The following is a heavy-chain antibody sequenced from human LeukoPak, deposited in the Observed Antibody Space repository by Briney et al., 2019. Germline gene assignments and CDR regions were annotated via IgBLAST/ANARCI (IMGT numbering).Heavy chain of an antibody. CDR3: ARVSGIAVAGTTPGSFDI. D-gene: IGHD6-19*01. J-gene: IGHJ3*02. Sequence: PPETLSLTCTVSGGSISSSNYYWGWIRQPPGKGLEWIGSMYYSGSTYYNPSLRSRVTISVDTSKNQFSLKLSSVTAADTAVYYCARVSGIAVAGTTPGSFDIWGQGTMLTVSS. CDR2: MYYSGST. CDR1: GGSISSSNYY. V-gene: IGHV4-39*07.